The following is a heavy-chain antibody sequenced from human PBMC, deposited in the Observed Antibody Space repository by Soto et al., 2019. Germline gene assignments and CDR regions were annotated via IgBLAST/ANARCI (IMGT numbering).Heavy chain of an antibody. J-gene: IGHJ4*02. CDR3: VSDASGLDRSSWCDLVDF. V-gene: IGHV3-30-3*01. CDR1: GFTFSNYA. D-gene: IGHD6-13*01. CDR2: ISHDGSNY. Sequence: QVHLVESGGGVVQPGRSLRVSCAASGFTFSNYAMHWVRQAPGKGLEWVAVISHDGSNYYYAESVKGRFIISRDNSKSTLYLQVNSLTTEDTAVYYCVSDASGLDRSSWCDLVDFWGQGTLFSVPS.